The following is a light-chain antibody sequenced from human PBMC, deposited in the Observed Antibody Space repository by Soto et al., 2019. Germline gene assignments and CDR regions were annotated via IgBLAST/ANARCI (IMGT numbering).Light chain of an antibody. J-gene: IGLJ3*02. V-gene: IGLV6-57*02. CDR1: SGSIASNY. Sequence: NFILTQPHSVSESPGKTVTISCTGSSGSIASNYVQWFQQRPGSAPTTVVYDDNQRPSGVPDRFSGSIDSSSNSASLTISGLKTEDEADYYCQSYDNSNRWVFGGGTKVTVL. CDR3: QSYDNSNRWV. CDR2: DDN.